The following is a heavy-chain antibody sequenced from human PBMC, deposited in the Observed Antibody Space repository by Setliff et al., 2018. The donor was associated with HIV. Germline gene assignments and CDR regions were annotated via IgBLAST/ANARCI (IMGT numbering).Heavy chain of an antibody. Sequence: SSETLSLTCTVSGGSINSGIYYWTWIRQPAGKGLEWLGRIHIGGNTNYNPSLKSRVTISVDTSKNQFSLKLSSVTAADTAVYYCARQYSSSSSAFDIWGQGTMVTVS. J-gene: IGHJ3*02. CDR2: IHIGGNT. CDR1: GGSINSGIYY. V-gene: IGHV4-61*02. D-gene: IGHD6-6*01. CDR3: ARQYSSSSSAFDI.